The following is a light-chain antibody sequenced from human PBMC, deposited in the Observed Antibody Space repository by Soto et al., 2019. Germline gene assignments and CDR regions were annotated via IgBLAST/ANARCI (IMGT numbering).Light chain of an antibody. CDR3: CSYAGRYTDV. V-gene: IGLV2-11*01. Sequence: QSALTQPRSVSGSPGQSVTISCTGTSSPVGGYHYVSWYQQFPGKAPKLMIYAVSQRPSGVPDRFSGSESGNTASLTISGLQDDDEADYYCCSYAGRYTDVFGTGTKLTVL. CDR2: AVS. CDR1: SSPVGGYHY. J-gene: IGLJ1*01.